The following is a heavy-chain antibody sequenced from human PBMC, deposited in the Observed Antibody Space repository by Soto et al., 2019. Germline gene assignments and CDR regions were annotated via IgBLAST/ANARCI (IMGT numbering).Heavy chain of an antibody. CDR3: AKDMGGLYFDY. Sequence: DVQLVESGGGLVQPGRSLRLSCAASGFTFDDYAMHWVRQAPGKGLEWVSGISWNSGSIGYADSVKGRFTISRDNAKNSLYLQMNSLSAEDTALYYCAKDMGGLYFDYWGQGTLVTVSS. CDR1: GFTFDDYA. D-gene: IGHD1-26*01. V-gene: IGHV3-9*01. J-gene: IGHJ4*02. CDR2: ISWNSGSI.